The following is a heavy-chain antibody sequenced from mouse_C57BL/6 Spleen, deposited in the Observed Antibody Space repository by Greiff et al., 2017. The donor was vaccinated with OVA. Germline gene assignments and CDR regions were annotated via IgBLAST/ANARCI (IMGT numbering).Heavy chain of an antibody. CDR2: IDPSDSYT. V-gene: IGHV1-69*01. CDR3: ARMSNYYGSSFDY. CDR1: GYTFTSYW. D-gene: IGHD1-1*01. Sequence: VKLQESGAELVMPGASVKLSCKASGYTFTSYWMHWVKQRPGQGLEWIGEIDPSDSYTNYNQKFKGKSTLTVDKSSSTAYMQLSSLTSEDSAVYYCARMSNYYGSSFDYWGQGTTLTVSS. J-gene: IGHJ2*01.